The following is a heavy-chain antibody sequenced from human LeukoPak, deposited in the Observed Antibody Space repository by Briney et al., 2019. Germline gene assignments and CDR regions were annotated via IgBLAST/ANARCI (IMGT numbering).Heavy chain of an antibody. V-gene: IGHV3-23*01. Sequence: GGSLRLSCAASGFTFSSYAMSWVRQAPGKGLEWVSAISGSGGSTYYADSVKGRFTISRDSSKNTLYLQMNSLRAEDTAVYYCAKSYSSSWSRYYFDYWGQGTLVTVSS. CDR3: AKSYSSSWSRYYFDY. J-gene: IGHJ4*02. CDR1: GFTFSSYA. CDR2: ISGSGGST. D-gene: IGHD6-13*01.